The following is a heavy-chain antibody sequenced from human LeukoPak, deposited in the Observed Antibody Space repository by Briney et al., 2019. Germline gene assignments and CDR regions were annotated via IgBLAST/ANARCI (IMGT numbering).Heavy chain of an antibody. CDR3: ARDRPARGNDYYNYYMDV. D-gene: IGHD2-2*01. J-gene: IGHJ6*02. Sequence: SETLSLTCTASGCSISSYYWSWIRQPPGKGLEWIGYIYYSGSTNYNPSLKSRVTISVDTSKNQFSLKLSSMTAADTAVYYCARDRPARGNDYYNYYMDVWGQGTTVTVSS. CDR2: IYYSGST. V-gene: IGHV4-59*01. CDR1: GCSISSYY.